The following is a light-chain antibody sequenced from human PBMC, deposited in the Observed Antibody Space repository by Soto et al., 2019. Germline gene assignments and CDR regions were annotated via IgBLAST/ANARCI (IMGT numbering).Light chain of an antibody. V-gene: IGKV1-33*01. CDR1: QDINNY. CDR2: DAS. J-gene: IGKJ4*01. Sequence: DIQLTQSPPSQSASVGDRVTITCQASQDINNYLNWYQQKPGKAPKLLIYDASTLETGVPSRFSGSGSGTDFTFTISSPQPEDFATYYCQQYDNLPLTFGGGTKVEIK. CDR3: QQYDNLPLT.